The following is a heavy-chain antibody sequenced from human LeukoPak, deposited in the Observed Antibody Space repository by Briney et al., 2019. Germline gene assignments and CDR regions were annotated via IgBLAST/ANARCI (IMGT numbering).Heavy chain of an antibody. Sequence: ASVKFSCKASGYTFTAYYIHWVRQAPGQGLEWMGWINPNSGGTNYAQKFQGRVTMTRDTSSSTAYMELSRLRSDDTAVYYCARDHSYYDSGSYSNFDYWGQGTRLTVSS. CDR3: ARDHSYYDSGSYSNFDY. CDR2: INPNSGGT. CDR1: GYTFTAYY. J-gene: IGHJ4*02. V-gene: IGHV1-2*02. D-gene: IGHD3-10*01.